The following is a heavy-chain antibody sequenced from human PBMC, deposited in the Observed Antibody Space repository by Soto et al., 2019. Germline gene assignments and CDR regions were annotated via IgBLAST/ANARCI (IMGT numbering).Heavy chain of an antibody. J-gene: IGHJ4*02. D-gene: IGHD3-22*01. Sequence: GGSLRLSCAASGFTFSNAWMGWVRQAPGQGLEWVGHMKSKSEGETTDYAAPVKGRFTISRDGSKNTVYLQMNSLTTEDTAVYYCTAQFYFDASGYSFDLWGQGTLVTVSS. V-gene: IGHV3-15*01. CDR3: TAQFYFDASGYSFDL. CDR1: GFTFSNAW. CDR2: MKSKSEGETT.